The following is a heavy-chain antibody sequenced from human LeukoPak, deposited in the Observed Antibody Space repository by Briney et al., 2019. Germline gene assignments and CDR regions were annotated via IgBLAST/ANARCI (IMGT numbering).Heavy chain of an antibody. CDR2: INPNSGGT. J-gene: IGHJ4*02. D-gene: IGHD6-6*01. CDR1: GYTFTGYY. CDR3: ARDQPSGSPIAAPPYYFDY. V-gene: IGHV1-2*02. Sequence: ASVKVSCKASGYTFTGYYMHWVRQARGQGLEWMGWINPNSGGTNYAQKFQGRVTMTRDTSISTAYMELSRLRSDDTAVYYCARDQPSGSPIAAPPYYFDYWGQGTLVTVSS.